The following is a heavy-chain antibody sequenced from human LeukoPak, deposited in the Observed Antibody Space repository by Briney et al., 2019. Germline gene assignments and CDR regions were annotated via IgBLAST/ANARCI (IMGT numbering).Heavy chain of an antibody. CDR2: IYTSGST. D-gene: IGHD2-15*01. J-gene: IGHJ4*02. Sequence: SETLSLTCTVSGGSISSYYWSWIRQPAGKGLEWIGRIYTSGSTNYNPSLKSRVTMSVDTSKNQFSLKLSSVTAADTAVYYCARDCSGGSCYSWGLDYWGQGTLVTVSS. CDR3: ARDCSGGSCYSWGLDY. V-gene: IGHV4-4*07. CDR1: GGSISSYY.